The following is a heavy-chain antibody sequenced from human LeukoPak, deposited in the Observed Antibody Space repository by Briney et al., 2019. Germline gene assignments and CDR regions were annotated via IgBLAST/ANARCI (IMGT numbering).Heavy chain of an antibody. V-gene: IGHV4-34*01. CDR3: ARVTGYVMEDYFDY. D-gene: IGHD6-13*01. CDR1: GFTFSNAW. J-gene: IGHJ4*02. Sequence: GSLRLSCAASGFTFSNAWMSWVRQAPGKGLEWVGEINHSGSTNYNPSLKSRVTISVDTSKNQFSLRLSSVTAADTAVYYCARVTGYVMEDYFDYWGQGTLVTVSS. CDR2: INHSGST.